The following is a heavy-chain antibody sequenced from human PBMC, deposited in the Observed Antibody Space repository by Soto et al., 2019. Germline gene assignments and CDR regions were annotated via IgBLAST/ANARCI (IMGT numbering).Heavy chain of an antibody. V-gene: IGHV1-69*01. D-gene: IGHD3-10*01. CDR3: ARAVRVHTPAFGY. CDR1: GGTFNTYA. Sequence: QVQLVQSGAEMKKPGSSVKVSCQSSGGTFNTYAMNWVRQAPGQGPEWMGDISPMFGAANYAPKLQGRVTITAEESTGTSYMQLSSLTSGDTARYFCARAVRVHTPAFGYWGPGPLFTVSS. CDR2: ISPMFGAA. J-gene: IGHJ4*02.